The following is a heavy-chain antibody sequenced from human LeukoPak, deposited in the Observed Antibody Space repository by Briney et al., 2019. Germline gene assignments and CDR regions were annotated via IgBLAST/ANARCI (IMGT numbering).Heavy chain of an antibody. J-gene: IGHJ4*02. CDR3: ARANFLYCSSTTCLFDY. CDR1: GYTFTDYY. V-gene: IGHV1-2*02. CDR2: INPNDGDT. D-gene: IGHD2-2*01. Sequence: ASVKVSCKASGYTFTDYYMHWVRQAPGQGSEWMGWINPNDGDTNYAQKFQGRVTMTRDTSISTAHMEVSRLRSDDTAVYYCARANFLYCSSTTCLFDYWGQGTLVTVSS.